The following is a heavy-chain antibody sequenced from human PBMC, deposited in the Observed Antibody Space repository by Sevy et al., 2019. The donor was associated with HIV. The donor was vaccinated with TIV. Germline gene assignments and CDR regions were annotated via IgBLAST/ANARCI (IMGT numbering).Heavy chain of an antibody. V-gene: IGHV3-30*02. Sequence: GGSLRLSCTTSGFTFSYSGMHWVRQAPGKGLEWVTFIQYDGRNTHYADSVKGRFTISRDNSKNMLYLQMNSLRGDDTAVYYCARDLPPSATTVAHFDYWGRGTLVTVSS. CDR1: GFTFSYSG. CDR2: IQYDGRNT. CDR3: ARDLPPSATTVAHFDY. J-gene: IGHJ4*02. D-gene: IGHD4-17*01.